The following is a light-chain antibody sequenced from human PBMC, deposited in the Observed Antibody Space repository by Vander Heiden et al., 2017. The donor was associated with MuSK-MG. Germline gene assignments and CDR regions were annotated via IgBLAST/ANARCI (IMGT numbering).Light chain of an antibody. Sequence: DIVMTQSPDSLAVSLGERATINCKSSQSVLYSSNNKNYLAWYQEKPGQPPKLLIYWASTREAGVPDRISGSGSGTDFTLTISSLQAEDVAVYYCQQDYSTPPTFGGETKVAVK. V-gene: IGKV4-1*01. CDR3: QQDYSTPPT. J-gene: IGKJ4*01. CDR2: WAS. CDR1: QSVLYSSNNKNY.